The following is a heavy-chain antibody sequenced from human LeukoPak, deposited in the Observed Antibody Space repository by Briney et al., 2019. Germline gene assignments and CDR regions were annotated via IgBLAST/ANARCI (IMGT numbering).Heavy chain of an antibody. CDR2: IYYSGST. D-gene: IGHD4-23*01. J-gene: IGHJ4*02. Sequence: PSQTLSLTCTVSGGPISSGGYYWSWIRQHPGKGLEWIGYIYYSGSTYYNPSLKSRVTISVDTSKNQFSLKLSSVTAADTAVYYCARRPTTLVTQYYFDYWGQGTLVTVSS. V-gene: IGHV4-31*03. CDR1: GGPISSGGYY. CDR3: ARRPTTLVTQYYFDY.